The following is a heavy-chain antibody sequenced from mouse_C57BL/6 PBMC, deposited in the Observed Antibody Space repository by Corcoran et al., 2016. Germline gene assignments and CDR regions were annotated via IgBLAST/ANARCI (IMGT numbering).Heavy chain of an antibody. CDR3: ASFGNYEGRAMDY. CDR1: GYTFTTYG. V-gene: IGHV9-3*01. CDR2: INTYSGVP. Sequence: QIQLVQSGPELKKPGETVKISCKASGYTFTTYGMSWVKRAPGKGLKWMGWINTYSGVPTYADDFKGRFAFSLETSASTAYLQINNLKNEDTATYFCASFGNYEGRAMDYWGQGTSVTVSS. J-gene: IGHJ4*01. D-gene: IGHD2-1*01.